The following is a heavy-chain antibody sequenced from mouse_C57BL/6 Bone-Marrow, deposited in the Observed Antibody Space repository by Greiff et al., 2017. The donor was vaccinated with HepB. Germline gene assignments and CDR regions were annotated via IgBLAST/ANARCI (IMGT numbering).Heavy chain of an antibody. J-gene: IGHJ2*01. V-gene: IGHV14-4*01. Sequence: EVKLQQSGAELVRPGASVKLSCTASGFNIKDDYMHWVKQRPEQGLEWIGWIDPENGDTEYASKFQGKATITADTSSNTAYLQLSSLTSEDTAVYYCTSLDYGTYWGQGTTLTVSS. CDR3: TSLDYGTY. CDR2: IDPENGDT. D-gene: IGHD2-1*01. CDR1: GFNIKDDY.